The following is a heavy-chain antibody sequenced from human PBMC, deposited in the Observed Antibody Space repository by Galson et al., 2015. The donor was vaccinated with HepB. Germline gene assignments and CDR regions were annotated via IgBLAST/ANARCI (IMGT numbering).Heavy chain of an antibody. CDR3: AKLPNYGEPLDY. J-gene: IGHJ4*02. D-gene: IGHD4-17*01. CDR2: ITRSGDNT. Sequence: SLRLSCAASGFSFSSYAMRWVRQAPGKGLGWVSGITRSGDNTYYTDSVKGRFPIPRDNSKNTLYLQMNNLRGDDTALYYCAKLPNYGEPLDYWGQGTLVTVSS. CDR1: GFSFSSYA. V-gene: IGHV3-23*01.